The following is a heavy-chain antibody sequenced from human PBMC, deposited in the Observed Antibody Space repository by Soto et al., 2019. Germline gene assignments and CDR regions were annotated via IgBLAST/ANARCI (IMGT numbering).Heavy chain of an antibody. CDR2: ISWNSGNI. CDR1: GFTFDDYA. D-gene: IGHD3-3*01. Sequence: EVHLVESGGGLVQPGRSLRLSCAASGFTFDDYAMHWVRQVPGKGLEWVSSISWNSGNIVYADSVKGRFTISRDSANNSLYLQMNSLKTEDTALYYCAKEAVTSIFAYFDYWGQGTLVTVSS. CDR3: AKEAVTSIFAYFDY. V-gene: IGHV3-9*01. J-gene: IGHJ4*02.